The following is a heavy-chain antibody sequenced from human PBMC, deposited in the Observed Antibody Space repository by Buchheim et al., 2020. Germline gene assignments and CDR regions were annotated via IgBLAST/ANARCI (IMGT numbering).Heavy chain of an antibody. CDR2: ISSSGSII. Sequence: EVQLVESGGGLVQPGGSLILSCAASGFTFSRYSMNWVRQAPGKGLEWISYISSSGSIIHYADSVKGRFTISRDNAKNSLYLQMNSLRAEDTAVYYCAREHSTGWRFFDYWGQGIL. CDR1: GFTFSRYS. D-gene: IGHD6-19*01. CDR3: AREHSTGWRFFDY. V-gene: IGHV3-48*01. J-gene: IGHJ4*02.